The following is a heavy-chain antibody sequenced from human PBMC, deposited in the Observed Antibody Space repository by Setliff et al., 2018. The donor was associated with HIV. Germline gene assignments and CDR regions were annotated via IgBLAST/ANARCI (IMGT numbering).Heavy chain of an antibody. Sequence: SGPTLVNPTQTLTLTCTFSGFSLSTGGVGVGWIRQPPGKALEWLALIYWDDDKRYSPPLKSRLTITKDTSKNQVVLTMTNMDPVDTATYYCVHRHPHYYDSSGPKRAFDPWGQGTLVTVSS. D-gene: IGHD3-22*01. J-gene: IGHJ5*02. V-gene: IGHV2-5*02. CDR3: VHRHPHYYDSSGPKRAFDP. CDR1: GFSLSTGGVG. CDR2: IYWDDDK.